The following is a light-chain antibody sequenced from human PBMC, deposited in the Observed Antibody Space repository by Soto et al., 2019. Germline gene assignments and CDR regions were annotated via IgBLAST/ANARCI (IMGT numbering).Light chain of an antibody. CDR2: GTS. CDR3: QQYHNWPT. Sequence: EIVMTQSPATLSVSPGERATLSCRASQSVSGNLAWYQQKTGQAPGLLIYGTSTRATGIPARFSGSGSGTEFTLTNSSLQSEDFAVYYCQQYHNWPTFGQGTRLEIK. CDR1: QSVSGN. J-gene: IGKJ5*01. V-gene: IGKV3-15*01.